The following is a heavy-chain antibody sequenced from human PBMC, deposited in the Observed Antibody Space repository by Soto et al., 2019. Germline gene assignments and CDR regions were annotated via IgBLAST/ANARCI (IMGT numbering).Heavy chain of an antibody. CDR2: ISYSGST. CDR1: GGSMSSHY. D-gene: IGHD3-16*01. V-gene: IGHV4-59*11. Sequence: ETLSLTCPVSGGSMSSHYWTWLRQPPGKGLEWIGYISYSGSTYYNPSLKSRVTISADTSRNQFSLKLSSVIAEDTAVYYCARADPDASVGYWGQGTLVTVYS. CDR3: ARADPDASVGY. J-gene: IGHJ4*02.